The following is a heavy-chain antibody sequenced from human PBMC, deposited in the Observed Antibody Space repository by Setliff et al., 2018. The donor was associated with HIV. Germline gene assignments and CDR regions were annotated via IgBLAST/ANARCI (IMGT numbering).Heavy chain of an antibody. CDR2: ISAYNGNT. CDR1: GYTFTTFG. Sequence: ASVKVSCKTSGYTFTTFGMSWVRQAPELGLEWMGWISAYNGNTNYAQKLQGRVTMTTDTSTSTAYMELRNLRSADTAMYYCARDYVEMATFPIDFWGQGTLVTVSS. CDR3: ARDYVEMATFPIDF. D-gene: IGHD5-12*01. J-gene: IGHJ4*02. V-gene: IGHV1-18*01.